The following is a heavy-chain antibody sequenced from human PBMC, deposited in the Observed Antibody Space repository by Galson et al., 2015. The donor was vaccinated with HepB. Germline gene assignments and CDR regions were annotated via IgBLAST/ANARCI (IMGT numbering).Heavy chain of an antibody. CDR2: IYWDDDK. Sequence: PALVKPTQTLTLACTFSGFSLTTSGVGVGWIRQPPGKALEWLALIYWDDDKRYSPSLKSRLTIAKDTSENRVVLTMTNMDPVDTATYYCAQSTWIGGMGYFDYWGQGTLITVSS. J-gene: IGHJ4*02. CDR1: GFSLTTSGVG. CDR3: AQSTWIGGMGYFDY. V-gene: IGHV2-5*02. D-gene: IGHD3-10*01.